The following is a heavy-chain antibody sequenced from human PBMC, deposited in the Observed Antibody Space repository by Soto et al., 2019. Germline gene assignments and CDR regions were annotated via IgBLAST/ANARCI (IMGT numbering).Heavy chain of an antibody. Sequence: EVQLLESGGNLVQPGGSLRLSCAASGFTFSSYAMSWVRQVSGKGLEWVSSISGSGGSTYYADSVKGRFTISRDNSKNTRSLRMNSLTAEDTAVYYCAKDQTSAGTTVRFDPWGQGTLVTVSS. CDR2: ISGSGGST. J-gene: IGHJ5*01. CDR1: GFTFSSYA. D-gene: IGHD1-1*01. V-gene: IGHV3-23*01. CDR3: AKDQTSAGTTVRFDP.